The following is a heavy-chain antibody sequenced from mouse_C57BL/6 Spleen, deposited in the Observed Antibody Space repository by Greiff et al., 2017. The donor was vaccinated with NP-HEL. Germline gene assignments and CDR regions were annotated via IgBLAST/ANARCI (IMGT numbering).Heavy chain of an antibody. CDR1: GFTFSSYA. CDR3: ARDAHYYGSSYDAMDY. D-gene: IGHD1-1*01. CDR2: ISDGGSYT. J-gene: IGHJ4*01. V-gene: IGHV5-4*01. Sequence: EVQRVESGGGLVKPGGSLKLSCAASGFTFSSYAMSWVRQTPEKRLEWVATISDGGSYTYYPDNVKGRFTISRDNAKNNLYLQMSHLKSEDTAMYYCARDAHYYGSSYDAMDYWGQGTSVTVSS.